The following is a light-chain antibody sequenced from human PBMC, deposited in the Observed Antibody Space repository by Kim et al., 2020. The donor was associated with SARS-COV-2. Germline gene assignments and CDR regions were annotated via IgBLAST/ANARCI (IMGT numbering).Light chain of an antibody. V-gene: IGKV2-28*01. CDR3: MQALQTPIT. Sequence: DIMMTQSPLSLPVTPGEPASISCRSSQSLLHSNGYKYLDWYLQKPGQSPQLLIYLGSNRASGVPDRFSGSGSGTDFTLKISRVEAEDVGVYYCMQALQTPITFGQGTRLEIK. CDR2: LGS. CDR1: QSLLHSNGYKY. J-gene: IGKJ5*01.